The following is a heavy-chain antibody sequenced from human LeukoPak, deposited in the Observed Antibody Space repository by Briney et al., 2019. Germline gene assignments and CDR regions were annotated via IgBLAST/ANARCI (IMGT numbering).Heavy chain of an antibody. Sequence: GGSLRLSCAASGFTVSSNYMSWVRQAPGKGLEWVSAIYSGGSTYYEDSVKGRFTISRHNSKNTLYLQMNSLRAEDTAVYYCARNSMVERQWLVLGAFDIWGQGTMVTVSS. CDR2: IYSGGST. CDR1: GFTVSSNY. D-gene: IGHD6-19*01. CDR3: ARNSMVERQWLVLGAFDI. V-gene: IGHV3-53*04. J-gene: IGHJ3*02.